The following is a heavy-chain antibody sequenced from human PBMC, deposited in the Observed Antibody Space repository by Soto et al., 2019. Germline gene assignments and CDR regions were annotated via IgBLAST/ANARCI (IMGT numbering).Heavy chain of an antibody. CDR3: ARAGWSYNWFDP. V-gene: IGHV4-30-4*01. J-gene: IGHJ5*02. CDR1: DGSISSGDYY. CDR2: MHYSGSS. D-gene: IGHD2-15*01. Sequence: PSETLSLTCTVSDGSISSGDYYWSWIRQPPGKGLEWIGYMHYSGSSLYNPSLKSRLTISVVTSKNQFSLKLSSVTAADTAVYYCARAGWSYNWFDPWGQGILVTVSS.